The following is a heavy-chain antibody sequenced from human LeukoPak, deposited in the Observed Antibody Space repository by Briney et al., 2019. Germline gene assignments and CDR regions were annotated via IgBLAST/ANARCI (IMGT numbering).Heavy chain of an antibody. CDR2: ISGSGGST. D-gene: IGHD3-10*01. J-gene: IGHJ4*02. CDR1: GFTFSIYA. V-gene: IGHV3-23*01. CDR3: AHYGSGSYPDY. Sequence: GGSLRLSCAASGFTFSIYAMSWVRQAPGEGLECVSAISGSGGSTYYADSVKGRFTISRDNSKNTLYLQMNSLRAEDTPVYYCAHYGSGSYPDYWGQGTLVSVCS.